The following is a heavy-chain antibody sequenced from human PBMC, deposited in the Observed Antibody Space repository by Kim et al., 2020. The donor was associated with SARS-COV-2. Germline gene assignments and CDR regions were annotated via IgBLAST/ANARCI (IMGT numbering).Heavy chain of an antibody. D-gene: IGHD3-16*01. J-gene: IGHJ4*02. Sequence: GGSLRLSCAASGFTFSNAWMSWVRQAPGKGLEWVGRIKSKTDGGTTDYAAPVKGRFTISRDDSKNTLYLQMNSLKTEDTAVYYCTTVSRHSYAYQQLDYWGQGALVTVSS. CDR2: IKSKTDGGTT. CDR1: GFTFSNAW. V-gene: IGHV3-15*01. CDR3: TTVSRHSYAYQQLDY.